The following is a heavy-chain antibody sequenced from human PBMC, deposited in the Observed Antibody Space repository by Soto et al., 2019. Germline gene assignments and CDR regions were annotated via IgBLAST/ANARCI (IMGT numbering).Heavy chain of an antibody. CDR2: IEKSGST. Sequence: PSETLSLTCAVSGGSINNYYWAWIRQPPGKGLQWIGYIEKSGSTYYNPSLKSRVTISVDTSKNQFSLKLSSVTAADTAVYYCARHTGDCSGGSCYARGELYYGMDVWGQGTTVTVSS. J-gene: IGHJ6*02. D-gene: IGHD2-15*01. V-gene: IGHV4-59*08. CDR1: GGSINNYY. CDR3: ARHTGDCSGGSCYARGELYYGMDV.